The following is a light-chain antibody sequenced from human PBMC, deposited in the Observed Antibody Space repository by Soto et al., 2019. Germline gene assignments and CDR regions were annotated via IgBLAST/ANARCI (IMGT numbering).Light chain of an antibody. V-gene: IGLV6-57*03. Sequence: NIMLTQPHSVSASPGKTVTISCTRSSGSIASDYVQWYQQRPGSAPTTVIYEDDQRPSGVPARFSGSIDRSSNSASLSISGLKTEDEADYYCQSYDSSSQVFGGGTKLTVL. CDR1: SGSIASDY. CDR2: EDD. CDR3: QSYDSSSQV. J-gene: IGLJ3*02.